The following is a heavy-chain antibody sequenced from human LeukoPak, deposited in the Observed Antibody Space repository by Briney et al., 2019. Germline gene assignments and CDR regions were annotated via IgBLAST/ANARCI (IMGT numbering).Heavy chain of an antibody. CDR3: ARAGKWVKLNWFDP. CDR2: INHSGST. Sequence: SETLSLTCAVYGGSFSGYYWSWIRQPPGKGLEWIGEINHSGSTNYNPSLKSRVTISVDTSKNQFSLKLSSVTAADTAVYYCARAGKWVKLNWFDPWGQGTLVTVSS. V-gene: IGHV4-34*01. CDR1: GGSFSGYY. D-gene: IGHD1-26*01. J-gene: IGHJ5*02.